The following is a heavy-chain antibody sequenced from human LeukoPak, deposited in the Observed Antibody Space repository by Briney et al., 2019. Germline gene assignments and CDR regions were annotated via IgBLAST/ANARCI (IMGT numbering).Heavy chain of an antibody. V-gene: IGHV1-8*01. CDR2: MKPNTGNR. J-gene: IGHJ3*02. CDR3: ARNSNYDGSGAEDAFDI. CDR1: LYTFTSYN. D-gene: IGHD3-10*01. Sequence: ASVKVSCKASLYTFTSYNINWVRQATGQGAEWMCWMKPNTGNRGYAQKFQGRVTMTRSTYISAAYMELSSLRSEDTAVYYCARNSNYDGSGAEDAFDIWGQGTMVTVSS.